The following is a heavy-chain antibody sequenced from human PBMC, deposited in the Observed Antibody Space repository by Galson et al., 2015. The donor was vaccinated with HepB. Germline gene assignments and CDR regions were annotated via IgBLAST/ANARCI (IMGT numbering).Heavy chain of an antibody. CDR3: ATTPSYQDY. CDR1: EVSCEKTV. CDR2: ITGSGASK. V-gene: IGHV3-23*01. D-gene: IGHD4-11*01. Sequence: SLRTAGAAEEVSCEKTVLTCVRQGPVERLVKVSTITGSGASKYYADSVKGRFHISRDNSKSTLYLQMISLRAEDTALYYRATTPSYQDYWGQGTLVTVSS. J-gene: IGHJ4*02.